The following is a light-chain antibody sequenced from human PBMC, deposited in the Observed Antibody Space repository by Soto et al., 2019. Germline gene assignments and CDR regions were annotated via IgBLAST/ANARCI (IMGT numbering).Light chain of an antibody. Sequence: QSALTQPASVSGSPGQSITISCTGTSSDVGGYNYVSWYQQHPGKAPKVMIYEVSNRPSGVSNRFSGSKSGNTASLTISGLQTAYEADYYCTSYTSSNTWVFGGGTKLTVL. CDR1: SSDVGGYNY. J-gene: IGLJ3*02. V-gene: IGLV2-14*01. CDR3: TSYTSSNTWV. CDR2: EVS.